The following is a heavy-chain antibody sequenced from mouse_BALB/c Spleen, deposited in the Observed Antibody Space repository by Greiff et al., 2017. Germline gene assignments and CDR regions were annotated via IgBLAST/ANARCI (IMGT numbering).Heavy chain of an antibody. CDR3: ARSAYYGIAWFAY. V-gene: IGHV1-9*01. Sequence: VQLQQSGAELMKPGASVKISCTATGYTFSSYWIEWVKQRPGHGLEWIGEILPGSGSTNYNEKFKGKATFTADTSSNTAYMQLSSLTSEDSAVYYCARSAYYGIAWFAYWGQGTLVTVSA. CDR2: ILPGSGST. J-gene: IGHJ3*01. CDR1: GYTFSSYW. D-gene: IGHD2-10*01.